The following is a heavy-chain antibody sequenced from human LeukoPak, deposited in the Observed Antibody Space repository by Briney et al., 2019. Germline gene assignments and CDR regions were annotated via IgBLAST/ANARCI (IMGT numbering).Heavy chain of an antibody. CDR2: IGYTGDST. CDR3: AKSPTVDAAFDI. V-gene: IGHV3-23*01. J-gene: IGHJ3*02. D-gene: IGHD4-23*01. Sequence: GGSLRLSCAASGFTLSRYGMHWVRQAPGKGLEWVSGIGYTGDSTFYADSVKGRFTVSRDSSKNTLFLHMNSLGAEDTALYYCAKSPTVDAAFDIWGQGTMVTVSS. CDR1: GFTLSRYG.